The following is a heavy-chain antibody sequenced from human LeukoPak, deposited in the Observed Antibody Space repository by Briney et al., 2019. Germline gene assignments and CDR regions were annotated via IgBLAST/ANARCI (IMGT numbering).Heavy chain of an antibody. CDR2: IYRYGNA. Sequence: PGGSLRLSCAASGLSLSVNYMSWVRQSPGKGLEWLSNIYRYGNAYYSDPVNGRFSISREEYKNPQYLEMNGLRADDTALYYCSRYTLRFVDIGGEGSMVVASS. D-gene: IGHD2-2*02. J-gene: IGHJ3*02. CDR3: SRYTLRFVDI. CDR1: GLSLSVNY. V-gene: IGHV3-53*01.